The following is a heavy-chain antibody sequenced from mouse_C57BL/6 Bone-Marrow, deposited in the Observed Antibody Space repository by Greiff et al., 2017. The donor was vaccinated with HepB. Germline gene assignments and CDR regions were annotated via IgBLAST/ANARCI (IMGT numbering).Heavy chain of an antibody. CDR1: GFSLTSYG. CDR2: IWSDGST. V-gene: IGHV2-6-1*01. D-gene: IGHD3-3*01. J-gene: IGHJ2*01. CDR3: TRHGLGQGDCDY. Sequence: VKLQQSGPGLVAPSQSLSITCTVSGFSLTSYGVHWVRQPPGKGLEWLVVIWSDGSTTYNSALKSRLSISKDNSKSQVFLKTNSLQTDDTAMYYWTRHGLGQGDCDYWGQGTTLTVSS.